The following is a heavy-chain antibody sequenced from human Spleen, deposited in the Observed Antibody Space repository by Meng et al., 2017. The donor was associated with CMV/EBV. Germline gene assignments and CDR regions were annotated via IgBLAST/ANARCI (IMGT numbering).Heavy chain of an antibody. D-gene: IGHD3-22*01. CDR3: ARGSSGYYYYGMDV. J-gene: IGHJ6*02. V-gene: IGHV3-21*01. Sequence: LSLTCAASGFTFSSYSMNWVRQAPGKGLEWVSSISSSSSYIYYADSVKGRFTISRDNAKNSLYLQMNSLRAEDTAVYYCARGSSGYYYYGMDVWGQGTTVTVSS. CDR1: GFTFSSYS. CDR2: ISSSSSYI.